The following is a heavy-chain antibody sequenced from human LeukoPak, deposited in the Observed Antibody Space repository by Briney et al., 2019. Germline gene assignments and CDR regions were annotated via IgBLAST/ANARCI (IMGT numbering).Heavy chain of an antibody. J-gene: IGHJ5*02. CDR2: TSSSGSTI. D-gene: IGHD6-19*01. V-gene: IGHV3-48*03. Sequence: PGGSLRLSCAASGFTFSSYEVNWVRQAPGKGLEWVSYTSSSGSTIYYADSVKGRFTISRDNAKNTLYLQMNSLRAEDTAVYYCARGKAVAGTFSWFDPWGQGTLVTVSS. CDR1: GFTFSSYE. CDR3: ARGKAVAGTFSWFDP.